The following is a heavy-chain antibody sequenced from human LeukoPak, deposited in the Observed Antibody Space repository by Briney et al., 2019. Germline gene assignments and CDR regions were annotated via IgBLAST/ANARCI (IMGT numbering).Heavy chain of an antibody. J-gene: IGHJ4*02. D-gene: IGHD6-13*01. CDR2: ISYDGSNK. V-gene: IGHV3-30-3*01. CDR3: ARDRAADVFDY. CDR1: GFTFSSYA. Sequence: PGGSLRLSCEVSGFTFSSYAMHWVRQAPGKGLEWVAVISYDGSNKYYADSVKGRFTISRDNSRNTLYLQMNSLRAEDMAVYYCARDRAADVFDYWGQGTLVTVSS.